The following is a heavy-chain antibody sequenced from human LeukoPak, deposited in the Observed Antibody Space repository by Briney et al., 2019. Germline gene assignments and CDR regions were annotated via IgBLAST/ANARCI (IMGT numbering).Heavy chain of an antibody. V-gene: IGHV3-9*01. CDR3: AKAICTNGVCYKDY. CDR1: GFTFDDYA. D-gene: IGHD2-8*01. CDR2: ISWNSGSI. Sequence: PGRSLRLSCAASGFTFDDYAMHWVRQAPGKGLEWVSGISWNSGSIGYADSVKGRFTISRDNAKNSLYLQMNSLRAEDTALYYCAKAICTNGVCYKDYWGQGTLVTVSS. J-gene: IGHJ4*02.